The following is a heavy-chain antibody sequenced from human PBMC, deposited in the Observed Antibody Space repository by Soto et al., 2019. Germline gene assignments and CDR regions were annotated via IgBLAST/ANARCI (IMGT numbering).Heavy chain of an antibody. CDR3: ARTKCSDGSCYSWSLDY. D-gene: IGHD2-15*01. CDR2: RYYSEST. V-gene: IGHV4-31*03. Sequence: SETLSLTCTVSDGSITTGGYYWSWIRQLPGKGLEWIGHRYYSESTYYNPSLKSRVSISLDTSKNQFSLKLSFVTAADTAMYYCARTKCSDGSCYSWSLDYWGQGTPVTVSS. CDR1: DGSITTGGYY. J-gene: IGHJ4*02.